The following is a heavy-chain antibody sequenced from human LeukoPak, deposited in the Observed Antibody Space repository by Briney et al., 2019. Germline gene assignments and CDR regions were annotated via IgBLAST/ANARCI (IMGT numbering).Heavy chain of an antibody. D-gene: IGHD1-26*01. CDR3: AKDRSIGTYYTFDH. V-gene: IGHV3-23*01. J-gene: IGHJ4*02. Sequence: GGSLRLSCAASGFTFSSYAMSWVRQAPGKGLEWVATISGSGLMTYYADSVKGRFTVSGDNSKNTLYLQMSSLTAADTAVYYCAKDRSIGTYYTFDHWGQGTLVTVSS. CDR2: ISGSGLMT. CDR1: GFTFSSYA.